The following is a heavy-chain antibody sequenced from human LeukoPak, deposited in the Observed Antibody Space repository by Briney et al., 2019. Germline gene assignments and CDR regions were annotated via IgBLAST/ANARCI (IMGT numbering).Heavy chain of an antibody. J-gene: IGHJ4*02. D-gene: IGHD1-14*01. CDR3: ARLPEN. CDR2: IYYSGST. Sequence: SETLSLTCTVSGGSISSHYWSWIRQPPGKGLEWIGYIYYSGSTNYNPSPKSRVTISVDTSKNQFSLKLSSVTAADTAVYYCARLPENWGQGTLVTVSS. CDR1: GGSISSHY. V-gene: IGHV4-59*11.